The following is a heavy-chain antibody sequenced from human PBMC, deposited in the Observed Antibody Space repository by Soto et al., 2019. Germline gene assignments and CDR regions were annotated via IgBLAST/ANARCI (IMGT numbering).Heavy chain of an antibody. CDR3: AAGGGLPRYY. J-gene: IGHJ4*02. D-gene: IGHD5-12*01. CDR1: GGSISSGGYS. CDR2: IYHSGST. V-gene: IGHV4-30-2*01. Sequence: SETLSLTCAVSGGSISSGGYSWSWIRQPPGKGLEWIGYIYHSGSTYYNPSLKSRVTISVDRSKNQFSLKLSSVTAADTAVYYCAAGGGLPRYYSGQGTLVTLSS.